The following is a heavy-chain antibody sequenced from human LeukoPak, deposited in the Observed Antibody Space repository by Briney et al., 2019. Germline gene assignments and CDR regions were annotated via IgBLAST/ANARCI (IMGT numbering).Heavy chain of an antibody. V-gene: IGHV3-7*01. CDR2: IKQDGSEK. CDR3: ARDGSGVTAPSDY. D-gene: IGHD2-21*02. CDR1: GFTFSSYW. Sequence: GGSLRLSCAASGFTFSSYWMSWVRQAPGKGLEWVANIKQDGSEKYYVDSVKGRFTITRDNAKNSLYLQMNSLRAEDTAVYYCARDGSGVTAPSDYWGQGTLVTVSS. J-gene: IGHJ4*02.